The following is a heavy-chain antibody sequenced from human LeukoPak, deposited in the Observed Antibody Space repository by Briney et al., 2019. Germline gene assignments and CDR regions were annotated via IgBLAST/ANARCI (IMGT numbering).Heavy chain of an antibody. CDR3: ARGYSSSWRGYGVYYFDY. Sequence: KPSETLSLTCTVSGDSISRYYWGWIRQPPGKGLEWIGSIYYSGSTYYKPSLKSRVTISVDTSMNQFSLNLSSVTAADTAVYYCARGYSSSWRGYGVYYFDYWGQGTLVTVSS. J-gene: IGHJ4*02. CDR1: GDSISRYY. CDR2: IYYSGST. V-gene: IGHV4-39*01. D-gene: IGHD6-13*01.